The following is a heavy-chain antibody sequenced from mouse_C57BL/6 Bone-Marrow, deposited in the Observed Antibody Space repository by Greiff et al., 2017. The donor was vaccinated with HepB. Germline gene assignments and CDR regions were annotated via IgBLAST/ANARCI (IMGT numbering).Heavy chain of an antibody. J-gene: IGHJ2*01. V-gene: IGHV1-64*01. CDR3: TRWGDYYGSFDY. Sequence: QVQLQQPGAELVKPGASVKLSCKASGYTFTSYWMHWVKQRPGQGLEWIGMIHPNSGSTNYNEKFKSKATLTVDKSSSTAYMQLSSLTSEDSAVYYCTRWGDYYGSFDYWGQGTTLTVSS. D-gene: IGHD1-1*01. CDR2: IHPNSGST. CDR1: GYTFTSYW.